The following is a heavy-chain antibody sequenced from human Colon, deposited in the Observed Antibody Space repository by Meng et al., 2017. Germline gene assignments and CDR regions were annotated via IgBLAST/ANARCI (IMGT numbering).Heavy chain of an antibody. CDR1: CGSNSSNAW. CDR3: VRGRQTYGSGYLYSFDD. D-gene: IGHD6-25*01. CDR2: SFHTGTT. Sequence: VSRDESGPGLVRPSENLPLICAVSCGSNSSNAWWTWVRQPPGKGLEWIGESFHTGTTNYKPSLRGRVTISVDKSNNQFSLRLSSVTAADTAVYFCVRGRQTYGSGYLYSFDDWGQGALVTVSS. J-gene: IGHJ4*02. V-gene: IGHV4-4*02.